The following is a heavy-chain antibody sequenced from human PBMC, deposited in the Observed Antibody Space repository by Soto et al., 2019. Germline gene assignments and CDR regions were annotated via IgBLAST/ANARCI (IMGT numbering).Heavy chain of an antibody. D-gene: IGHD3-10*01. Sequence: GGSLRLSCAASGFTFSNAWMSWVRQAPGKGLEWVGRIKSKTDGGTTDYAAPVKGRFTISRDDSKNTLYLQMNSLKTEDTAVYYCTTGRSMVRGVMNYWGQGTLVTVSS. V-gene: IGHV3-15*01. CDR2: IKSKTDGGTT. CDR3: TTGRSMVRGVMNY. J-gene: IGHJ4*02. CDR1: GFTFSNAW.